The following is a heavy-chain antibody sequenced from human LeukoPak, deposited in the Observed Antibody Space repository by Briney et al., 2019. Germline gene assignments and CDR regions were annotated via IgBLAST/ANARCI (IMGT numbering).Heavy chain of an antibody. Sequence: PSETLSLTCTVSGGSISSYYWSWIRQPPGKGLEWIGSIYYNGNTYYNPSPKSRVTISVDTSKNQFSLKLSSVTAADTAVYYCARGYGDYFYYYYYYMDVWGKGTTVTVSS. CDR2: IYYNGNT. CDR3: ARGYGDYFYYYYYYMDV. D-gene: IGHD4-17*01. V-gene: IGHV4-39*07. CDR1: GGSISSYY. J-gene: IGHJ6*03.